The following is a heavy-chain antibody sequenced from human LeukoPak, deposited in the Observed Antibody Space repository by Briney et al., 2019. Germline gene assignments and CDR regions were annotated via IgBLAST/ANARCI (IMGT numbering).Heavy chain of an antibody. CDR3: AKDCWARVLYYYYYMDV. D-gene: IGHD2-21*01. CDR2: ISTTGYTI. Sequence: PGGSLRLSCEASGFTFSDFYMSWIRQAPGQGLEWLSYISTTGYTIYYADSVKGRFTISRDNTQNSLFLQMNSLRAEDTAVYYCAKDCWARVLYYYYYMDVWGKGTTVTVSS. CDR1: GFTFSDFY. V-gene: IGHV3-11*04. J-gene: IGHJ6*03.